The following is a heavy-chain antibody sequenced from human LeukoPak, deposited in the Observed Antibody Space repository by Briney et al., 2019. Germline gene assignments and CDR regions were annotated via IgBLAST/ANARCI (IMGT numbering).Heavy chain of an antibody. CDR3: ARGQSYVVVTAYDY. CDR2: ISPYHGNT. D-gene: IGHD2-21*02. V-gene: IGHV1-18*01. Sequence: ASVKVSCKASGYTFTIYGINWVPQAPGQGLEWMGWISPYHGNTTYAQKLQGRVTMTTDTSTRTAYMELRSLRSDDTAVYYCARGQSYVVVTAYDYWGQGTLVTVSS. CDR1: GYTFTIYG. J-gene: IGHJ4*02.